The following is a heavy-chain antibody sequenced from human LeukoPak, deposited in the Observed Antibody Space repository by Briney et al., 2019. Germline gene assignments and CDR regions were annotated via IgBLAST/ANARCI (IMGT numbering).Heavy chain of an antibody. D-gene: IGHD1-20*01. CDR1: GGSISSDY. CDR2: IYYSGST. CDR3: ARQRLGITGTDFDY. V-gene: IGHV4-59*08. J-gene: IGHJ4*02. Sequence: SETLSLTCTVSGGSISSDYWSWIRQPPGKGLEWIGYIYYSGSTNYNPSLKSRVTISVDTSKNQFSLKLSSVTAADTAVYYCARQRLGITGTDFDYWGQGTLVTVSS.